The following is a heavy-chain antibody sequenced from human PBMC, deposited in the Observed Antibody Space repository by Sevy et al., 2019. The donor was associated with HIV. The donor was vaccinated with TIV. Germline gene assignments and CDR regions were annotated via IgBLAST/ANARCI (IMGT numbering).Heavy chain of an antibody. Sequence: GGSLRLSCAASGFTFSNYAMHWVHQTPGKGLEWVAVISYDGSNNYYADSVKGRFTISRDNSKNTLYLQMNSLRAEDTAVFYCAASRGSSGFYSLDYWGQGTLVTVSS. CDR2: ISYDGSNN. CDR3: AASRGSSGFYSLDY. CDR1: GFTFSNYA. J-gene: IGHJ4*02. V-gene: IGHV3-30-3*01. D-gene: IGHD3-22*01.